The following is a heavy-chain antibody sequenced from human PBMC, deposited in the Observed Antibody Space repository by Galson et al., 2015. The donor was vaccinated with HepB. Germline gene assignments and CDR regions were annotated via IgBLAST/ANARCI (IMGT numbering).Heavy chain of an antibody. CDR3: TRTEAVDYFYYYMDV. Sequence: SVKVSCKASGGTLSSYAIRWVRQAPGQGLEWMGGIIPIFGTTNHAQKFQDRVTISADESTSTAYMELSSLRSEDTAVYYCTRTEAVDYFYYYMDVWGKGTTVTV. J-gene: IGHJ6*03. V-gene: IGHV1-69*13. CDR2: IIPIFGTT. CDR1: GGTLSSYA. D-gene: IGHD2-2*01.